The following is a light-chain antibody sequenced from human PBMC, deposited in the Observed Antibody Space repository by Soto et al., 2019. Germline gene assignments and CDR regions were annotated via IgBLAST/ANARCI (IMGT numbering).Light chain of an antibody. CDR2: GAS. J-gene: IGKJ1*01. CDR1: ESVRSN. V-gene: IGKV3-15*01. Sequence: IVLAQSPGPLSSSPGERVTLSCRASESVRSNLAWYQQTPGQAPRXLVSGASTRATGVPARFIVIGSGTHFPLPFSSLQSEDSAIDDCQQYNNWWTFGQGTKVEI. CDR3: QQYNNWWT.